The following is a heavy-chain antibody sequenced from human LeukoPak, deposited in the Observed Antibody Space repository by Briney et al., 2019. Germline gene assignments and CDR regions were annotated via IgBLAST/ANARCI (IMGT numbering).Heavy chain of an antibody. V-gene: IGHV3-23*01. Sequence: GGSLRLSCAASGFTFSSYAMSWVRQAPGKGLEWVSAISGSGGSTYYADSVKGRFTISRDNSKNTLYLQMNSLRAEDTAVYYCAKGPLIVVVVAEFGNWGQGTLVTVSS. CDR1: GFTFSSYA. J-gene: IGHJ4*02. CDR3: AKGPLIVVVVAEFGN. CDR2: ISGSGGST. D-gene: IGHD2-15*01.